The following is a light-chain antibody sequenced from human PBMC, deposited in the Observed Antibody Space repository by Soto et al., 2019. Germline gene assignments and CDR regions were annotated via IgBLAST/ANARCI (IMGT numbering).Light chain of an antibody. CDR1: SSDVGDYNY. Sequence: QSALTQPRSVSGSPGQSVTISCTGTSSDVGDYNYVSWYQQHPGKAPKLMIYDVSKRPSGVPDRFSGSKSGNTASLTISGLQAEDEAEYYCCLYAGRYSLYVFGTGTKLTVL. J-gene: IGLJ1*01. V-gene: IGLV2-11*01. CDR2: DVS. CDR3: CLYAGRYSLYV.